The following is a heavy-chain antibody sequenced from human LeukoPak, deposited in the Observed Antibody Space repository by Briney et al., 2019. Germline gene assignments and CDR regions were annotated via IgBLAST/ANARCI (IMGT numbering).Heavy chain of an antibody. J-gene: IGHJ4*02. V-gene: IGHV3-23*01. CDR2: ISTSGSTT. CDR3: VGGRGYVVIPAAFDY. Sequence: GGSLRLSCEASGLTFSTYAMSWVRQAPGKGLEWVSVISTSGSTTYYADSVKGRFTISRDNSKSTLYLQMSSLRAEDTAVYYCVGGRGYVVIPAAFDYWGQGTLVTVSS. CDR1: GLTFSTYA. D-gene: IGHD2-2*01.